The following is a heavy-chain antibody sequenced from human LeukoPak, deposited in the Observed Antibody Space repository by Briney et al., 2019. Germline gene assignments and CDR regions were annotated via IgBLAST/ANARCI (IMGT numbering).Heavy chain of an antibody. D-gene: IGHD3-10*01. V-gene: IGHV1-8*01. CDR1: GYTFTSYD. Sequence: ASVKVSCKASGYTFTSYDINWVRQAAGHGLEWMGWMNPNSGNTGYAQKFQGRVTMTRNTSISTAYIELSSLRAVDTAVYYCARRRGSLDNFDDWGQGTLVTVSS. CDR2: MNPNSGNT. J-gene: IGHJ4*02. CDR3: ARRRGSLDNFDD.